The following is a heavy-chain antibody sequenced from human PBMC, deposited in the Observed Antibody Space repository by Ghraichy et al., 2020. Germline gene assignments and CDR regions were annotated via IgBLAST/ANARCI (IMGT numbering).Heavy chain of an antibody. V-gene: IGHV7-4-1*02. Sequence: ASVKVSCKASGYTFTGYAMNWVRQAPGQGLEWMGWINTNTGNPTYAQGFTGRFVFSLDTSVSTAYLQISSLKAEDTAVYYCARGPVGSPAAAIQGQYYWGQGTLVTVSS. D-gene: IGHD2-2*02. CDR1: GYTFTGYA. CDR2: INTNTGNP. CDR3: ARGPVGSPAAAIQGQYY. J-gene: IGHJ4*02.